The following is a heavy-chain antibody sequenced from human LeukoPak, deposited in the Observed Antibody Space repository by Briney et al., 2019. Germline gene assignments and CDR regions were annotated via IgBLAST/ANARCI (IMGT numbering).Heavy chain of an antibody. Sequence: GGSLRLSCAASGFTFSSYDMHWVRQATGKGLEWVSAIGTAGDTYYPGSVKGRFTISRDNSKNTLYLQMNSLRAEDTAVYYCARGGGYCSSTSCYNWFDPWGQGTLVTVSS. V-gene: IGHV3-13*01. CDR3: ARGGGYCSSTSCYNWFDP. CDR2: IGTAGDT. D-gene: IGHD2-2*01. CDR1: GFTFSSYD. J-gene: IGHJ5*02.